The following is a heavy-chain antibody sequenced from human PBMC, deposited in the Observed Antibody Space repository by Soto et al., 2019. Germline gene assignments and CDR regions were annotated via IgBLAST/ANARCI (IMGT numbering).Heavy chain of an antibody. CDR3: AKVRYYYDSSGYYTGYWYFAR. Sequence: QVQLVESGGGVVQPGRSLRLSCAASGFTCSSYGMHWVRQAPGQGLERVAVISYDGSNKYYADSVKGRFTISRDNSKNKLYLTRNRLRSEGTTVYYCAKVRYYYDSSGYYTGYWYFARWGRGTLVTVSS. CDR1: GFTCSSYG. V-gene: IGHV3-30*18. D-gene: IGHD3-22*01. CDR2: ISYDGSNK. J-gene: IGHJ2*01.